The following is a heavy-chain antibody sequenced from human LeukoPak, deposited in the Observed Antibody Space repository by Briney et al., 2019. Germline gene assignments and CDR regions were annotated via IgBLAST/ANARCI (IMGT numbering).Heavy chain of an antibody. CDR2: ISYDGSNK. J-gene: IGHJ4*02. CDR3: AKDRIGGGWYSAPYYFDY. Sequence: GGSLRLSCAASGFTYSTYTLHWIRQAPGKGLEWVAVISYDGSNKYYAESVKGRFTLSRDNSKNALYLQMNSLRAEDTDVYYCAKDRIGGGWYSAPYYFDYWGQGTLVTVSS. V-gene: IGHV3-30-3*01. CDR1: GFTYSTYT. D-gene: IGHD6-19*01.